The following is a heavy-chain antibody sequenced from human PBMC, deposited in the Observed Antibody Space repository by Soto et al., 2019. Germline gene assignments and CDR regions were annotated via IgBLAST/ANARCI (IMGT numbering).Heavy chain of an antibody. J-gene: IGHJ6*02. CDR1: GGTFSSYA. Sequence: QVQLVQSGAEVKKPGSSVKVSCKASGGTFSSYAISWVRQAPGQGLEWMGGIIPICGTANYAQKFQGRVTITADESTSTAYMERSSLRSEDTAVYYCARSRFLEWLPLSYYYYGMDVWGQGTTVTVSS. D-gene: IGHD3-3*01. CDR2: IIPICGTA. V-gene: IGHV1-69*12. CDR3: ARSRFLEWLPLSYYYYGMDV.